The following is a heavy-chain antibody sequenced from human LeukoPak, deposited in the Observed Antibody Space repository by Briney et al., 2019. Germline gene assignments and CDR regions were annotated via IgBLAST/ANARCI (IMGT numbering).Heavy chain of an antibody. CDR2: MNPNSGNT. V-gene: IGHV1-8*01. J-gene: IGHJ6*02. Sequence: AASVKVSCKASGYTFTSYDTNWVRQATGQGLEWMGWMNPNSGNTGYAQKFQGRVTMTRNTSISTAYMELSSLRSEDTAVYYCARGGYSYGYLGFYYYYGMDVWGQGTTATVSS. CDR1: GYTFTSYD. CDR3: ARGGYSYGYLGFYYYYGMDV. D-gene: IGHD5-18*01.